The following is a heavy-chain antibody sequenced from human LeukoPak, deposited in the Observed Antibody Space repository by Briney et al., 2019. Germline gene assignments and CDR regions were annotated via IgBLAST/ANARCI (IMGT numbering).Heavy chain of an antibody. D-gene: IGHD1-26*01. J-gene: IGHJ4*02. CDR1: GGSISNSVYY. Sequence: SETLSLTCAVSGGSISNSVYYWGWIRQPPGKGLEWIGGIYYSGSTYYNPSLKSRVTISVDTSKIQFSLKLSSVIAADTAVYYCARVAWAGSRSQFDYWGQGTLVTVSS. V-gene: IGHV4-39*07. CDR3: ARVAWAGSRSQFDY. CDR2: IYYSGST.